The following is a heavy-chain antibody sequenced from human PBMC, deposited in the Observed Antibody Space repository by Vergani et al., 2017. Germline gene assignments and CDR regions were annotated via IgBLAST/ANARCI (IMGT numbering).Heavy chain of an antibody. CDR1: GFTFSSYA. CDR3: ATRGSRAIPDFDY. Sequence: EVQLLESGGGLVQPGGSLRLSCAASGFTFSSYAMSWVSQAPGKGLEWVSAIGGSGGSTYYADSVKGRFTISRDNSKNTLYLQMNSLRAEDTAVYYCATRGSRAIPDFDYWGQGTLVTVSS. J-gene: IGHJ4*02. D-gene: IGHD3-16*01. V-gene: IGHV3-23*01. CDR2: IGGSGGST.